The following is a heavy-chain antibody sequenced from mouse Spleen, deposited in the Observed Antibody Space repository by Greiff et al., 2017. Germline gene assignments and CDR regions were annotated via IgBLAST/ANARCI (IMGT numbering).Heavy chain of an antibody. CDR3: ASPYGSRFAY. D-gene: IGHD1-1*01. V-gene: IGHV1-81*01. CDR2: IYPRSGNT. CDR1: GYTFTSYG. Sequence: QVQLKQSGAELARPGASVKLSCKASGYTFTSYGISWVKQRTGQGLEWIGEIYPRSGNTYYNEKFKGKATLTADKSSSTAYMELRSLTSEDSAVYFCASPYGSRFAYWGQGTLVTVSA. J-gene: IGHJ3*01.